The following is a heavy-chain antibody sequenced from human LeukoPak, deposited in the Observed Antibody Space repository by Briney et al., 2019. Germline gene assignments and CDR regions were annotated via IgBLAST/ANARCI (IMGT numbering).Heavy chain of an antibody. Sequence: GGSLRLSCAASGFTVSSNYMSWVRQAPGKGLEWVSVIYSGGTTYYADSVKDRFTISRDNSKNTLYLQMNSLRAEDTAVYYCAISNSGRYYKGLGYWGQGTLVTVSS. CDR3: AISNSGRYYKGLGY. J-gene: IGHJ4*02. V-gene: IGHV3-53*01. CDR2: IYSGGTT. D-gene: IGHD1-26*01. CDR1: GFTVSSNY.